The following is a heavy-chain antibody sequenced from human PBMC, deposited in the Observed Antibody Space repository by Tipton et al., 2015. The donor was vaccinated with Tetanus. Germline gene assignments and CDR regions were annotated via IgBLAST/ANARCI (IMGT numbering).Heavy chain of an antibody. Sequence: SLRLSCAASGFTFSDYYMSWIRQAPGKGLEWVSYISSSGSTIYYADSVKGRFTISRDNAKNSLYLQMNSLRAGDTAVYYCAREGVGYCSSTSCYHPNYYGMDVWGQGTTVTVSS. V-gene: IGHV3-11*01. D-gene: IGHD2-2*01. CDR2: ISSSGSTI. CDR3: AREGVGYCSSTSCYHPNYYGMDV. J-gene: IGHJ6*02. CDR1: GFTFSDYY.